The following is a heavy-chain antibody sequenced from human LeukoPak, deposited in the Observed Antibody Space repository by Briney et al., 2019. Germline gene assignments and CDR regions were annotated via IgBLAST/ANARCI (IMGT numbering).Heavy chain of an antibody. D-gene: IGHD1-26*01. J-gene: IGHJ5*02. V-gene: IGHV3-23*01. CDR2: IGGSGGGT. CDR3: AKDMELAS. Sequence: PGGSLRLSCAASGFTFSSYAMTWVRQAPGRGLEWVSAIGGSGGGTYYADSVKGRFTISRDNSKNTLYLQMNNLRGEDTAEYYCAKDMELASWGQGTLVTVSS. CDR1: GFTFSSYA.